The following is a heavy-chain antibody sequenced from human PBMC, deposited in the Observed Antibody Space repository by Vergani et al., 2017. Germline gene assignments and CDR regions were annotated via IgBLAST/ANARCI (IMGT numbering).Heavy chain of an antibody. Sequence: APGKGLEWVSSISSSSSYIYYADSVKGRFTISRDNAKNTLYLQMNSLRAEDTAVYYCARGSHYYDSSGPFDYWGQGTLVTVSS. V-gene: IGHV3-21*01. CDR2: ISSSSSYI. CDR3: ARGSHYYDSSGPFDY. D-gene: IGHD3-22*01. J-gene: IGHJ4*02.